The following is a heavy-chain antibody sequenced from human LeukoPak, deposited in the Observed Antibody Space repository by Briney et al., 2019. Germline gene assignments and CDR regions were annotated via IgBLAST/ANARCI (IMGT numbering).Heavy chain of an antibody. J-gene: IGHJ5*02. Sequence: SETLSLTCIVSGGSISSSSYYWGWIRQPPGKGLEWIGSIYYSGTTYYNPSLKSRVTIAVDTSKNQFSLKLSSVTAADTAVYYCARGIGGSSGHWFDPWGQGTLVTVSS. CDR1: GGSISSSSYY. CDR3: ARGIGGSSGHWFDP. V-gene: IGHV4-39*07. CDR2: IYYSGTT. D-gene: IGHD6-6*01.